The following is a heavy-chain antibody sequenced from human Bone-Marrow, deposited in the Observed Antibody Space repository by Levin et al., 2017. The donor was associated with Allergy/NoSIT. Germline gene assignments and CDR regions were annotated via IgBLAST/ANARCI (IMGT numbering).Heavy chain of an antibody. CDR2: ISYDGNDQ. D-gene: IGHD3-16*01. J-gene: IGHJ4*02. Sequence: AGGSLRLSCEVSGFTFGNFGMHWVRQAPGKGLDWVALISYDGNDQYYADSVKGRFTISRDNSRNTLYLQMNSLRVEDTALYYCTKVGADTTIDHWGQGTLVTVSS. V-gene: IGHV3-30*02. CDR1: GFTFGNFG. CDR3: TKVGADTTIDH.